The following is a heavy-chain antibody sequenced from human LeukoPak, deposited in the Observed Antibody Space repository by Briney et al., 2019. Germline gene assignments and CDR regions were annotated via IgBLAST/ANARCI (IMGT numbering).Heavy chain of an antibody. CDR1: GFTSSSYG. CDR3: AHLVVVTANPVDY. D-gene: IGHD2-21*02. Sequence: GGSLRLSCAASGFTSSSYGMHWVRQAPGKGLEWVAFIRYDGSNKYYADSVKGRFTISRDNSKNTLYLQMNSLRAEDTAVYYCAHLVVVTANPVDYWGQGTLVTVSS. J-gene: IGHJ4*02. V-gene: IGHV3-30*02. CDR2: IRYDGSNK.